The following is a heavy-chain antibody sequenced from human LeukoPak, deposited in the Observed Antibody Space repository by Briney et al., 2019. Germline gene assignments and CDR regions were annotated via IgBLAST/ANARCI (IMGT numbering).Heavy chain of an antibody. D-gene: IGHD1-26*01. CDR1: GGSISSYY. Sequence: PSETLSLTCTVSGGSISSYYWSWIRQPPGKGLEWIGYIYYSGGTSYNPSLKSRVTISVDTSKNQFSLKLSSVTAADTAVYYCVRPLYSGSPWYTFDIWGQGTVVTVSS. V-gene: IGHV4-59*08. CDR2: IYYSGGT. J-gene: IGHJ3*02. CDR3: VRPLYSGSPWYTFDI.